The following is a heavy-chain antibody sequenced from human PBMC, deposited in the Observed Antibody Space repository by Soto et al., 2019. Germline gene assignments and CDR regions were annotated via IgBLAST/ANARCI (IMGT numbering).Heavy chain of an antibody. D-gene: IGHD2-15*01. CDR2: LYTGTDT. V-gene: IGHV3-53*01. J-gene: IGHJ4*02. CDR3: ARSRSTVRYSGRFMDY. Sequence: PGGSLRLSCAASGFTVSSTYLTWVRQAPGKGLEWVAILYTGTDTVYADSVKGRFTISRDSSKNTFYLQMNSLRAEDTAMYFCARSRSTVRYSGRFMDYWGQGSLVTVSS. CDR1: GFTVSSTY.